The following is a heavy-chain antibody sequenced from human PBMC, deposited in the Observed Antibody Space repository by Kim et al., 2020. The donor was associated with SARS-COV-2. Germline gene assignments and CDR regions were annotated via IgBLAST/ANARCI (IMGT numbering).Heavy chain of an antibody. Sequence: GESLKISCKGSGYSFTSYWIGWVRQMPGKGLEWMGIIYPGDSDTRYSPSFQGQVTISADKSISTAYLQWSSLKASDTAMYYCARSLAFTAGVVGGFDYWGQGTLVTVSS. V-gene: IGHV5-51*01. CDR2: IYPGDSDT. CDR3: ARSLAFTAGVVGGFDY. D-gene: IGHD2-15*01. CDR1: GYSFTSYW. J-gene: IGHJ4*02.